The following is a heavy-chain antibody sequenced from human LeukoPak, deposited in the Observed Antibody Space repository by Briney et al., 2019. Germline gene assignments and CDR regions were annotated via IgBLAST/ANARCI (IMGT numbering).Heavy chain of an antibody. J-gene: IGHJ4*02. D-gene: IGHD4-17*01. CDR3: ARNYGDQYYFDY. CDR1: GYTFTSYD. V-gene: IGHV1-8*01. CDR2: MNPNSGNT. Sequence: ASVKVSCKASGYTFTSYDINWVRQATGQGLEWMGWMNPNSGNTGYAQKFQGRVTITADKSTSTAYMELSSLRSEDTAVYYCARNYGDQYYFDYWGQGTLVTVSS.